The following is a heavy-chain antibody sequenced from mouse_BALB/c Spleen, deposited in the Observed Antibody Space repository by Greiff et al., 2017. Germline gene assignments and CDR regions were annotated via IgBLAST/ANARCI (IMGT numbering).Heavy chain of an antibody. Sequence: EVQLQQSGPGLVKPSQSLSLTCSVTGYSITSGYYWNWIRQFPGNKLEWMGYISYDGSNNYNPSLKNRISITRDTSKNQFFLKLNSVTTEDTATYYCARWLLRGYYAMDEWGQGTSVTVSS. D-gene: IGHD2-3*01. V-gene: IGHV3-6*02. J-gene: IGHJ4*01. CDR3: ARWLLRGYYAMDE. CDR1: GYSITSGYY. CDR2: ISYDGSN.